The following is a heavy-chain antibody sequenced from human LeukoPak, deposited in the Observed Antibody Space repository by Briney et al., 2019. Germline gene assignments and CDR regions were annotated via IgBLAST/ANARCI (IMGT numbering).Heavy chain of an antibody. CDR2: IIPIFGTA. V-gene: IGHV1-69*01. CDR3: ARETDPIVGSPFSPYYFDY. Sequence: SVKVSCKASGGTFSSYAISWARQAPGQGLEWMGGIIPIFGTANYAQKFQGRVTITADESTSTAYMELSGLRSEDTAVYYCARETDPIVGSPFSPYYFDYWGQGTLVTVSS. J-gene: IGHJ4*02. CDR1: GGTFSSYA. D-gene: IGHD2-15*01.